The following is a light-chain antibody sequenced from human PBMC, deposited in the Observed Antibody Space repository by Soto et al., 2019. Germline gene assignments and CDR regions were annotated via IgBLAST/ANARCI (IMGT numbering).Light chain of an antibody. CDR2: DVS. J-gene: IGKJ2*01. CDR3: QQYKDYVYT. CDR1: QTVERW. Sequence: DIQMTQSPCTLSASXGDRVIITCRASQTVERWMAWYQQKPGKAPKLLISDVSTLERGVPSRFSGSGSATEFTLTISGLQPDDFATYYCQQYKDYVYTFGQGTKVDIK. V-gene: IGKV1-5*01.